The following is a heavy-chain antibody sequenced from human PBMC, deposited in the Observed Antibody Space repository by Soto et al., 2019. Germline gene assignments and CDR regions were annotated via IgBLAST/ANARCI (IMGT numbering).Heavy chain of an antibody. CDR2: INPSVGST. CDR3: ARELGIVVVPAAPKWFDP. V-gene: IGHV1-46*01. CDR1: GYTFTSYY. Sequence: GASVKVSCKVSGYTFTSYYMHWVRQAPGQGLEWMGIINPSVGSTSYAQKFQGRVTMTTDTSTSTAYMELSSLRSEDTAVYYCARELGIVVVPAAPKWFDPWGQGTLVTVSS. J-gene: IGHJ5*02. D-gene: IGHD2-2*03.